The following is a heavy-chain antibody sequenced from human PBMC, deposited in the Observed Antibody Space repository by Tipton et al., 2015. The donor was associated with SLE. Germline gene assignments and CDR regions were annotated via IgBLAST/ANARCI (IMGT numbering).Heavy chain of an antibody. J-gene: IGHJ4*02. V-gene: IGHV4-39*07. D-gene: IGHD4/OR15-4a*01. CDR2: IYYSGNT. CDR1: GGSVSSGSYY. CDR3: ARDRVLFDF. Sequence: TLSLTCTVSGGSVSSGSYYWAWIRQPPGKGLEWIGSIYYSGNTYYNPSLRSRVTISIDTSKNQFSLKLTSVTAADSAVYYCARDRVLFDFWGQGTLVTVSS.